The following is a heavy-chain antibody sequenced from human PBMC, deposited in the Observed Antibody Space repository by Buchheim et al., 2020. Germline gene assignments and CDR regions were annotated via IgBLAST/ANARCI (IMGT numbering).Heavy chain of an antibody. CDR3: AKDWVLCGGDCSFDY. Sequence: EVQLVESGGGLVQPGGSLRLSCAASGFIFSTYAMSWVRQAPGKGLEWVSVISGSGYSTYYADSVKGRFTISRDNSKNPLYLQINSLRAEDTAVYYCAKDWVLCGGDCSFDYWGQGTL. CDR2: ISGSGYST. D-gene: IGHD2-21*01. J-gene: IGHJ4*02. CDR1: GFIFSTYA. V-gene: IGHV3-23*04.